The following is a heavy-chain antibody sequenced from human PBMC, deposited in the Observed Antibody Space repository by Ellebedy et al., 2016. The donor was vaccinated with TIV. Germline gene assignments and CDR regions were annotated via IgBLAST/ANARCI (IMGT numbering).Heavy chain of an antibody. CDR2: VDPNSGGT. CDR3: ARSLTSKKPLDS. D-gene: IGHD3-9*01. J-gene: IGHJ4*02. V-gene: IGHV1-2*02. Sequence: AASVKVSSKASAYTFTAYLVNWVRQAPGQGLEWMGWVDPNSGGTDYAQKFQARVTMTRDTSITTAYMELTGLRSDDTGVYYCARSLTSKKPLDSWGQGTLLTVSS. CDR1: AYTFTAYL.